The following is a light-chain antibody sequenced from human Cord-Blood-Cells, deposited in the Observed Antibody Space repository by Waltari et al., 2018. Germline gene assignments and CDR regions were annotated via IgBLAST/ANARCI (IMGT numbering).Light chain of an antibody. J-gene: IGKJ1*01. CDR3: QQYYSYLRT. CDR1: QGISSY. CDR2: AAS. Sequence: IRMTQSPSPLSASTGDRVTTTCRASQGISSYLAWYQQKPGKAPKLLIYAASTLQSGVPSRFSGSGSGTDFTLTISCLQSEDFATYYCQQYYSYLRTFGQGTKVEIK. V-gene: IGKV1-8*01.